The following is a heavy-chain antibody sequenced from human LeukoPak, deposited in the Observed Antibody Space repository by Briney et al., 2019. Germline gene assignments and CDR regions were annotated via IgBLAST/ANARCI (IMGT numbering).Heavy chain of an antibody. CDR2: IYYSGTT. CDR1: GGSISSYY. V-gene: IGHV4-59*12. Sequence: SETLSLTCTVSGGSISSYYWSWIRQPPGKGLEWIGYIYYSGTTNYNPSLKSRVTISVDTSKNQFSLKLSSVTAADTAVYYCARGPSSRAYYYYGMDVWGQGTTVTVSS. J-gene: IGHJ6*02. D-gene: IGHD6-6*01. CDR3: ARGPSSRAYYYYGMDV.